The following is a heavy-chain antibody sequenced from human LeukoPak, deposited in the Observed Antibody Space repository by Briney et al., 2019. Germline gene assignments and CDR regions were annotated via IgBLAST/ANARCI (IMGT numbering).Heavy chain of an antibody. CDR1: GGSISSYY. Sequence: SETLSLTCTISGGSISSYYWSWIRQPPGKGLEWIGYIYYSGSTNYNPSLKSRVTISVDTSKNQFSLKLSSVTAADTAVYYCARDRVWFDPWGQGTLVTVSS. J-gene: IGHJ5*02. CDR3: ARDRVWFDP. D-gene: IGHD6-13*01. CDR2: IYYSGST. V-gene: IGHV4-59*01.